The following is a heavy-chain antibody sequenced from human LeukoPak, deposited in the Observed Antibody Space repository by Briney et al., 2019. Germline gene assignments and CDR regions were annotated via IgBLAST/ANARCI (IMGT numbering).Heavy chain of an antibody. J-gene: IGHJ5*02. Sequence: VGSLRLSCTASGFTFTNAWMSWVREAPGTGVEWFGRIKTETDGGTADYAAPVQGRFVISRDDSENTLYLHMNRLKTEDTGVYYCASEGFPPNCFDPWGQGTLVTVSS. V-gene: IGHV3-15*01. CDR3: ASEGFPPNCFDP. CDR2: IKTETDGGTA. CDR1: GFTFTNAW.